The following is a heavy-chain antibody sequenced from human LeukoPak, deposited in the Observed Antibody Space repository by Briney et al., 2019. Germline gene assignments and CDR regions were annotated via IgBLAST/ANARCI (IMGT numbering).Heavy chain of an antibody. Sequence: GGSLRLSCAASGFTFSDYIINWVRQAPGKGLEWVSYISSSGSTIYYADSVKGRFTISRDNAKNSLYLQMNSLRAEDTAVYYCAAARRVRGAFWGQGTLVTVSS. CDR2: ISSSGSTI. V-gene: IGHV3-11*01. CDR3: AAARRVRGAF. D-gene: IGHD3-10*01. J-gene: IGHJ4*02. CDR1: GFTFSDYI.